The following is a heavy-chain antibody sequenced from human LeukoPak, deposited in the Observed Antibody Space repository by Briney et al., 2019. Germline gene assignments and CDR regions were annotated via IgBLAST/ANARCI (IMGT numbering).Heavy chain of an antibody. J-gene: IGHJ4*02. CDR1: GFTFSSYG. CDR3: ANDEADYDFWSGSPRFDY. CDR2: IWYDGSNK. Sequence: GGSLRLSCAASGFTFSSYGMHWVRQAPGKGLEWVAVIWYDGSNKYYADSVKGRFTISRDNSKNTLYLQMNSLRAEDTAVYYCANDEADYDFWSGSPRFDYWGQGTLVTVSS. D-gene: IGHD3-3*01. V-gene: IGHV3-33*06.